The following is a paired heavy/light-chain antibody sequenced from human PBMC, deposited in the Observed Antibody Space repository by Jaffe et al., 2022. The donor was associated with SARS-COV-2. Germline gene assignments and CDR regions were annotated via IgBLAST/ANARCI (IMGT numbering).Heavy chain of an antibody. J-gene: IGHJ5*02. CDR3: ARSSTVTTRWFDP. CDR2: IYNDGNT. Sequence: QLQLQESGPGLVKPSETLSLICTVSGDSISSSSYYWAWIRQPPGKGPEWIGTIYNDGNTYYNPSLKSRVTMSVDTSKNHFSLTLTSVTAADTAVYYCARSSTVTTRWFDPWGQGALVTVSS. V-gene: IGHV4-39*02. CDR1: GDSISSSSYY. D-gene: IGHD4-17*01.
Light chain of an antibody. Sequence: DIVMTQSSDSLAVSLGERATINCKSSQSVLYSSNNKNYLAWYQQKPGQPPKLLIYWASTRGSGVPDRISGSGSGTDFTLTISSLQAEDVAVYYCQQYYSSPYTFGQGTRLEIK. CDR1: QSVLYSSNNKNY. V-gene: IGKV4-1*01. CDR3: QQYYSSPYT. CDR2: WAS. J-gene: IGKJ5*01.